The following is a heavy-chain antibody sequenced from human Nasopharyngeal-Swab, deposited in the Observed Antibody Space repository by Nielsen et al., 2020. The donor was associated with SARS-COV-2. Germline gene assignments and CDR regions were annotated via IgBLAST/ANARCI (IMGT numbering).Heavy chain of an antibody. CDR2: VSSSGGST. D-gene: IGHD3-10*01. J-gene: IGHJ3*01. CDR1: GFTFSIYA. Sequence: GESLKISCAASGFTFSIYAMAWVRRAPGRGLQRVTGVSSSGGSTYYTDSVKGRFTISRDNSKNTLYLEMHSLRVEDTAVYYCAKDGVVRGDALDLWGQGTMVTVSS. CDR3: AKDGVVRGDALDL. V-gene: IGHV3-23*01.